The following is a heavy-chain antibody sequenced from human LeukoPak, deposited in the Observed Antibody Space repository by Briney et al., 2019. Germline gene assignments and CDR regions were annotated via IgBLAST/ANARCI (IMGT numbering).Heavy chain of an antibody. J-gene: IGHJ4*02. CDR1: GFTASSNY. CDR3: ARGSGSYGDYWSRGTTFDY. D-gene: IGHD4-17*01. Sequence: GGSLRLSCAASGFTASSNYMSWVRQAPGRGLEWVSVIYIGGSTYYADSVKGRSTFSRHNSKNTLYLLMKSLSDEDTPVYYYARGSGSYGDYWSRGTTFDYWGQGTLVTVSS. V-gene: IGHV3-53*01. CDR2: IYIGGST.